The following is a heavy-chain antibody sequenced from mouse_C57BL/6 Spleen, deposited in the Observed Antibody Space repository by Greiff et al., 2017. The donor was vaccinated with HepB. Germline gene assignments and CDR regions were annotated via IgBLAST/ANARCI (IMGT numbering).Heavy chain of an antibody. V-gene: IGHV2-2*01. CDR3: ARGGPLWFAY. J-gene: IGHJ3*01. D-gene: IGHD6-1*01. Sequence: VQLQESGPGLVQPSQSLSITCTVSGFSLTSYGVHWVRQSPGKGLEWLGVIWSGGSTDYNAAFISRLSISKDNSKSQVFFKMNSLQADDTAIYYCARGGPLWFAYWGQGTLVTVSA. CDR2: IWSGGST. CDR1: GFSLTSYG.